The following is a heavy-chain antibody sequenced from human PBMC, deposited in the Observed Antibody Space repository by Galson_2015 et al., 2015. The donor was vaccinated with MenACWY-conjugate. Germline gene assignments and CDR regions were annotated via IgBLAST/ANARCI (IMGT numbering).Heavy chain of an antibody. Sequence: SVKVSCKASEDTFTNYAIHWVRQAPGQGLEWMGWIVAGNGNLKFSEGFQGRLTITRDTSARTVYLELSSLRSEDTAVYYCARNFYASNGYYNYWGQGTLVTVSS. CDR3: ARNFYASNGYYNY. CDR1: EDTFTNYA. J-gene: IGHJ4*02. D-gene: IGHD3-22*01. V-gene: IGHV1-3*01. CDR2: IVAGNGNL.